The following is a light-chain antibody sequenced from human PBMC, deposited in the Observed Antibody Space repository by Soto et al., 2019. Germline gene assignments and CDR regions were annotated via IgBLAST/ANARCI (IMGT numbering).Light chain of an antibody. CDR3: QSYGTSLSGLYV. Sequence: QSVLTQPPSVSGAPGQRVTISCAGTSSNIGAGQDVHWYRQLPGAAPKFLISDSNNRASGVPDRFSVSKSGASASLAITGLRAEDEGDYFCQSYGTSLSGLYVFGTGTQ. CDR2: DSN. J-gene: IGLJ1*01. V-gene: IGLV1-40*01. CDR1: SSNIGAGQD.